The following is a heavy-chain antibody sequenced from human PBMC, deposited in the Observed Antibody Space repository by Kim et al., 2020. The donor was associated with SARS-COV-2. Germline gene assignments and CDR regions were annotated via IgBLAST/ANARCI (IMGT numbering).Heavy chain of an antibody. D-gene: IGHD3-3*01. V-gene: IGHV3-30*03. Sequence: YYAGSVKGRFTISRDNSKNTHHLQMNSLRTEDTAVYYCASDQSHAAFGTWGQGTMVSVSS. J-gene: IGHJ3*01. CDR3: ASDQSHAAFGT.